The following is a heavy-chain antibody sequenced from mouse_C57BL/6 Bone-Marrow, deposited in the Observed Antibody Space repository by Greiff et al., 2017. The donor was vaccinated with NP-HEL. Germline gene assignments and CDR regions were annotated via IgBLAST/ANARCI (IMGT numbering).Heavy chain of an antibody. D-gene: IGHD1-1*01. CDR1: GYTFTSYW. V-gene: IGHV1-59*01. CDR3: ARAFTTVVAPHWYFDV. Sequence: VQLKQPGAELVRPGTSVKLSCKASGYTFTSYWMHWVKQRPGQGLEWIGVIDPSDSYTNYNQKFKGKATLTVDTSSSTAYMQLSSLTSEDSAVYYCARAFTTVVAPHWYFDVWGTGTTVTVSS. J-gene: IGHJ1*03. CDR2: IDPSDSYT.